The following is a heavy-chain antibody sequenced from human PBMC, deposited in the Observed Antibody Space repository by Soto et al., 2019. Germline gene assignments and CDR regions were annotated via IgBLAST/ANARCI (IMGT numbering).Heavy chain of an antibody. V-gene: IGHV3-30*18. J-gene: IGHJ4*02. CDR3: AKEPYDSTGFYYSFHH. CDR1: GFTFSSYG. Sequence: QVQLVESGGGVVQPGRSLRLSCAASGFTFSSYGMHWVCQAPGKGLEWVAVISSDGSDKNYADSVKGRFSISRDNSRNTLFLQMNSLRPEDTAVFYCAKEPYDSTGFYYSFHHWGQGTLVTVSS. D-gene: IGHD3-22*01. CDR2: ISSDGSDK.